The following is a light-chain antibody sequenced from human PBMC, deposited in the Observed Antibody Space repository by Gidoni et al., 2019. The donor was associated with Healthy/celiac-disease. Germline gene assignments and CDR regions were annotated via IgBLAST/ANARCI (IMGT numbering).Light chain of an antibody. V-gene: IGKV3-20*01. J-gene: IGKJ4*01. CDR1: QRVSSSY. Sequence: DIVLTQSQGTLSLSPGERATLSCRASQRVSSSYLALYQPKPGQAPRLLIYGASSRATGIPDRFSGSGSGTDFTLTISRLEPEDFAVYYCQQYGSSPLTFGGGTKVEIK. CDR3: QQYGSSPLT. CDR2: GAS.